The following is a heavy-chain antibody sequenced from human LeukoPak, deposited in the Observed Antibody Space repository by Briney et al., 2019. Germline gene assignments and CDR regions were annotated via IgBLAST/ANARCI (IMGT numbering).Heavy chain of an antibody. V-gene: IGHV1-2*04. J-gene: IGHJ5*02. Sequence: ASVKVSCKASGYTFTGYYMHWVRQAPGQGLEWMGWINPNSGGTNYAQKFQGWVTMTRDTSISTAYMELSRLRSDDTAVYYCARGRSYYDSSGYYLSRWFDPWGQGTLVTVSS. CDR2: INPNSGGT. D-gene: IGHD3-22*01. CDR3: ARGRSYYDSSGYYLSRWFDP. CDR1: GYTFTGYY.